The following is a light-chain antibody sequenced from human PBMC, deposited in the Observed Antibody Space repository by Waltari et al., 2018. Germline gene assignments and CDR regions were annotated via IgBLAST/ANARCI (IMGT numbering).Light chain of an antibody. V-gene: IGKV3-11*01. CDR1: QCVSRY. Sequence: ETVFTQSPATLSLSPGERATLSCRASQCVSRYLAWYQQKPGQAPRLLIYDASNRATGIPARFSGSGSGTDFTLTISSLEPEDFAVYYCQQRSNWLFTFGPGTKVDIK. J-gene: IGKJ3*01. CDR3: QQRSNWLFT. CDR2: DAS.